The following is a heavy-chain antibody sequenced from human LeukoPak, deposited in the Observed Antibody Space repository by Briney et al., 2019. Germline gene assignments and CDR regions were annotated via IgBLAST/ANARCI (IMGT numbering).Heavy chain of an antibody. CDR2: IYYSGGT. Sequence: SETLSLTCTVSGGSVSSGSYYWSWIRQPPGKGLEWIGYIYYSGGTNYNPSLKSRVTISVDTSKNQFSLKLSSVTAADTAVYYCARAPRYCSGGSCYAFYAFDIWGQGTMVTVSS. D-gene: IGHD2-15*01. J-gene: IGHJ3*02. V-gene: IGHV4-61*01. CDR1: GGSVSSGSYY. CDR3: ARAPRYCSGGSCYAFYAFDI.